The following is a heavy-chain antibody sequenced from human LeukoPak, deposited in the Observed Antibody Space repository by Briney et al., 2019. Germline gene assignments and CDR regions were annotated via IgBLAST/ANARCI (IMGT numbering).Heavy chain of an antibody. Sequence: PGGSLRLSCAASGFTFSNAWMSWGRQAPGKGREWGGRIKSRTDGGTTDYAAPVKGRFTISRDDSKNTLYLQMNSMKTDDTAVYYCTTDLGFGEFYYFDYWGQGTLVTVSS. CDR2: IKSRTDGGTT. CDR3: TTDLGFGEFYYFDY. CDR1: GFTFSNAW. D-gene: IGHD3-10*01. J-gene: IGHJ4*02. V-gene: IGHV3-15*01.